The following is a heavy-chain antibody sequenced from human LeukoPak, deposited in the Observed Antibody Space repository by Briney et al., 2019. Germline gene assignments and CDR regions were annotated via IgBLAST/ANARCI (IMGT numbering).Heavy chain of an antibody. V-gene: IGHV3-30*18. J-gene: IGHJ4*02. CDR3: AKDSGSYLYYFDY. D-gene: IGHD1-26*01. CDR1: GFTFSSYG. Sequence: GGSLRLSCAASGFTFSSYGMHWVRKAPGKGLEWVAVISYDGSNKYYADSVKGRFTISRDNSKNTLYLQMNSLRAEDTAVYYCAKDSGSYLYYFDYWGQGTLVTVSS. CDR2: ISYDGSNK.